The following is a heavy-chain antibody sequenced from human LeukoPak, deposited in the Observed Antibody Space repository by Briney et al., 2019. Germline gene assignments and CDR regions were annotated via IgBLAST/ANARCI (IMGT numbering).Heavy chain of an antibody. J-gene: IGHJ6*03. V-gene: IGHV3-7*01. CDR1: GFSFSSYW. CDR2: IKQDGSEK. Sequence: GGSLRLSCAASGFSFSSYWMSWVRQAPGKGLEWVAIIKQDGSEKYYVDSVKGRFTISRDNAKNSLYLQMNSLRADFTAVYYCARDRALQLLEWPSDYYYYMDVWGKGTTVTVSS. CDR3: ARDRALQLLEWPSDYYYYMDV. D-gene: IGHD3-3*01.